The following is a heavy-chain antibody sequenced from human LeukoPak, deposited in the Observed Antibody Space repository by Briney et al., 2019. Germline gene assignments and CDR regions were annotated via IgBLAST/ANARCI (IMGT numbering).Heavy chain of an antibody. CDR1: GFIFSNYG. J-gene: IGHJ3*02. D-gene: IGHD6-19*01. Sequence: GGSLRLSCAASGFIFSNYGMSWVRQAPGKGLEWVSGINWNGGSTGYADSVKGRFTISRDNAKNSLYLQMNSLGAEDTALYHCARAGSSGWANDAFDIWGQGTMVTVSS. CDR2: INWNGGST. CDR3: ARAGSSGWANDAFDI. V-gene: IGHV3-20*01.